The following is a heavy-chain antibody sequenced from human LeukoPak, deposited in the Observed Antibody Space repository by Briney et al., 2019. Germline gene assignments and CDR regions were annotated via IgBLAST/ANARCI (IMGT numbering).Heavy chain of an antibody. D-gene: IGHD6-19*01. V-gene: IGHV3-21*01. Sequence: GGSLRLSCAASGFTFSSYSMNWVRQAPGKGLEWVSSISSSSSYIYYADPVKGRFTISRDNAKNSLYLQMNSLRAEDTAVYYCARDAEYSSGWYYYYMDVWGKGTTVTVSS. CDR1: GFTFSSYS. CDR2: ISSSSSYI. J-gene: IGHJ6*03. CDR3: ARDAEYSSGWYYYYMDV.